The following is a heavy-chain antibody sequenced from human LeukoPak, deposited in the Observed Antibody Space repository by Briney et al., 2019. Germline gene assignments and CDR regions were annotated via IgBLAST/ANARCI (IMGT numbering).Heavy chain of an antibody. CDR2: ISGSGGST. CDR3: AKCPYHPAMVSPPLDY. V-gene: IGHV3-23*01. D-gene: IGHD5-18*01. Sequence: GGSLRLSCAASGFTFSSYAMSWVRQAPVKGLEWVSAISGSGGSTYYADAVKGRFTISRDNSKKTLYLQMNSLRAEDTAVYYCAKCPYHPAMVSPPLDYWGQGTLVTVSS. J-gene: IGHJ4*02. CDR1: GFTFSSYA.